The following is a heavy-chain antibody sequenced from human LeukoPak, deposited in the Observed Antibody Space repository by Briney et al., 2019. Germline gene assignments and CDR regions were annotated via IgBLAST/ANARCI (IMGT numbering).Heavy chain of an antibody. CDR1: GGSISSSSYY. CDR3: ASWVDSDVYFDY. Sequence: PSETLSLTCTVSGGSISSSSYYWGWIRQPPGKGLEWIGSIYYSGSTYYNPSLKSRVTISVDTSKNQFSLKLSSVTAADTAVYYCASWVDSDVYFDYWGQGTLVTVSS. D-gene: IGHD2-21*01. V-gene: IGHV4-39*01. CDR2: IYYSGST. J-gene: IGHJ4*02.